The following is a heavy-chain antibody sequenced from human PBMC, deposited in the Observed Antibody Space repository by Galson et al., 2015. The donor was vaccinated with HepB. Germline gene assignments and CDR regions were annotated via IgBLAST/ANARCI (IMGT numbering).Heavy chain of an antibody. Sequence: SVKVSCKASGYTFTSYYMHWVRQAPGQGLEWMGIINPSGDSTSYAQKFQGRVTMTRDTSTSTVYMELSSLRSEDTAVYYCARTVGYYDSSGRGTDAFDIWGQGTMVTVSS. V-gene: IGHV1-46*01. J-gene: IGHJ3*02. D-gene: IGHD3-22*01. CDR1: GYTFTSYY. CDR3: ARTVGYYDSSGRGTDAFDI. CDR2: INPSGDST.